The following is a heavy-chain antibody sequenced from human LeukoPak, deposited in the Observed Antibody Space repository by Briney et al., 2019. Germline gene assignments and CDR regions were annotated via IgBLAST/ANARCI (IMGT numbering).Heavy chain of an antibody. CDR3: ARLVARDSSGSYIAFDI. CDR1: GGSISSHY. CDR2: IFYSGST. J-gene: IGHJ3*02. V-gene: IGHV4-59*11. Sequence: SETLSLTGSVSGGSISSHYWSWIRQPPGKGLEWIGYIFYSGSTNYNPSLKSRVTISVDTSKNQLSLKLTSVTAADTAVYYCARLVARDSSGSYIAFDIWGQGTMVTVSS. D-gene: IGHD3-22*01.